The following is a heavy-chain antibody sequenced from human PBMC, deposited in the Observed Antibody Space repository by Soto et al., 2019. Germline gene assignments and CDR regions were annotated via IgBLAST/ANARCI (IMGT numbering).Heavy chain of an antibody. V-gene: IGHV4-34*01. CDR1: GGSFIGYY. J-gene: IGHJ6*02. Sequence: SETLSLTCAVYGGSFIGYYWSWILQPPGKGLEWIGEINHSGSTNYNPSLKSRVTISVDTSKNQFSLKLSSVTAADTAVYYCARTIAAAGIVSGMDVWGQGTTVTVSS. D-gene: IGHD6-13*01. CDR3: ARTIAAAGIVSGMDV. CDR2: INHSGST.